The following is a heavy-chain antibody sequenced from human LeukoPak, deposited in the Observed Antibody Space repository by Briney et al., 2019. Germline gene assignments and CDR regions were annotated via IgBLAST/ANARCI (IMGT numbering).Heavy chain of an antibody. CDR1: GYTFTCYY. Sequence: AAVKVSFKSSGYTFTCYYMHWVRQPPGQGLEWMGIINPSGSSTSFEHKFQGRGTMTRATSTSTVYMELSSLRSEDTAVYYCARDRTKEIAAAGIDYWGQGTLVTVSS. V-gene: IGHV1-46*01. CDR3: ARDRTKEIAAAGIDY. D-gene: IGHD6-13*01. CDR2: INPSGSST. J-gene: IGHJ4*02.